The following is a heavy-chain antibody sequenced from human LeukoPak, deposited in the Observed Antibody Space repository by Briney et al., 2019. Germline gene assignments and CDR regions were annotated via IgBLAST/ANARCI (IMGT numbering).Heavy chain of an antibody. D-gene: IGHD3-22*01. J-gene: IGHJ4*02. CDR3: ASKYYYDSKFDY. V-gene: IGHV4-31*03. CDR1: GGSISSGGYY. Sequence: SETLSLTCTVSGGSISSGGYYWSWIRQHPGKGLEWIGYIYYSGSTYYNPSLKSRVTISVDTSKNQFSLKLSSVTAADMAVYYCASKYYYDSKFDYWGQGTLVTVSS. CDR2: IYYSGST.